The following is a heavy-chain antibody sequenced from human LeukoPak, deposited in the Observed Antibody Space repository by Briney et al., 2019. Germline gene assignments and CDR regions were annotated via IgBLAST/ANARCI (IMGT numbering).Heavy chain of an antibody. Sequence: GGSLRLSCAASGFTFNNAWVSWVRQAPGEGLECVSGNSGSGGSTYYADSVKGRFTISRDNSKTTLYLQMNILRAEDTALDYCAKVSGGYNEPVDYWGQGTLVTVSS. V-gene: IGHV3-23*01. J-gene: IGHJ4*02. CDR2: NSGSGGST. CDR3: AKVSGGYNEPVDY. D-gene: IGHD5-24*01. CDR1: GFTFNNAW.